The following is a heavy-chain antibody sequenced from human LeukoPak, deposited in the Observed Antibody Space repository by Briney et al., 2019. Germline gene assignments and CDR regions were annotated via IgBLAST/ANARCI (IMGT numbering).Heavy chain of an antibody. CDR3: AKDLGLWFGELPNPFDY. V-gene: IGHV3-30*02. CDR2: IRYDGSNK. J-gene: IGHJ4*02. CDR1: GFTFSSYG. D-gene: IGHD3-10*01. Sequence: GGSLRLSCAASGFTFSSYGMHWVRQAPGKGLEWVAFIRYDGSNKYYADSVKGRFTISRDNSKDTMYLQMNSLRAEDTAVYYCAKDLGLWFGELPNPFDYWGQGTLVTVSS.